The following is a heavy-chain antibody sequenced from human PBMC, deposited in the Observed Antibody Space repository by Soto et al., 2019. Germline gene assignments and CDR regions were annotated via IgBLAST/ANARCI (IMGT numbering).Heavy chain of an antibody. V-gene: IGHV4-30-4*01. J-gene: IGHJ4*02. Sequence: PSETLSLTCTVSGGSISSGDYYWSWIRQPPGKGLEWIGYIYNSGSTHYNPSLKSRVTMSEDTSKNQISLELSSVTAADTAVYYCARVRAVGATTIDYWGQGTLVTVSS. D-gene: IGHD1-26*01. CDR1: GGSISSGDYY. CDR3: ARVRAVGATTIDY. CDR2: IYNSGST.